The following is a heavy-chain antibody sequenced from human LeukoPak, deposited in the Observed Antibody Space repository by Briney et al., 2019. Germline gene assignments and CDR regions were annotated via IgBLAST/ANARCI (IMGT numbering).Heavy chain of an antibody. CDR1: GFTFSSYS. D-gene: IGHD2-15*01. Sequence: GGSLRLSCAASGFTFSSYSMNWVRQAPGKGLEWVSSISSSSSYIYYADSVKGRFTISRDNAKNSLYLQMNSLRAEDTAEYYCARDMTGVAAHYWGQGTLVTVSS. CDR2: ISSSSSYI. J-gene: IGHJ4*02. V-gene: IGHV3-21*01. CDR3: ARDMTGVAAHY.